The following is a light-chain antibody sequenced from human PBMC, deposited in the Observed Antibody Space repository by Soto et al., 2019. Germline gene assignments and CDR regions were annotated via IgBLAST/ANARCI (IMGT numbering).Light chain of an antibody. V-gene: IGKV3-20*01. Sequence: EIVLTQSPDTLSLSPGERATLSCRASQIIGSTYLVWYQQKFGQAPRLLIYGASSRAAGIPDRFSGSGSGTDFSLTISRVEPEDFAVYYCQQFGGSPLVTFGQGTRLEMK. J-gene: IGKJ5*01. CDR1: QIIGSTY. CDR2: GAS. CDR3: QQFGGSPLVT.